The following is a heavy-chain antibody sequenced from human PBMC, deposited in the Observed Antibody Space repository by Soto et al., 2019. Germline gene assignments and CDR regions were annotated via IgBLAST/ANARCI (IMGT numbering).Heavy chain of an antibody. D-gene: IGHD3-16*02. J-gene: IGHJ5*02. CDR1: GGSISSSNW. CDR2: IYHSGST. V-gene: IGHV4-4*02. CDR3: ARSYRPPAHWFDP. Sequence: SETLSLTCAVSGGSISSSNWWSWVRQPPGKGLEWIGEIYHSGSTNHNPSLKSRVTISVDKSKNQFSLKLSSVTAADTAVYYCARSYRPPAHWFDPWGQGTLVTVSS.